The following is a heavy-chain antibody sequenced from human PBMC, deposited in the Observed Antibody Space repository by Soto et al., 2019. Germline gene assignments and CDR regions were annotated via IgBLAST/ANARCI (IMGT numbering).Heavy chain of an antibody. Sequence: LRLSCTASGFTFGDYAMSWVRQAPGKGLEWVGFIRSKAYGGTTEYAASVKGRFTISRDDSKSIAYLQMNSLKTEDTAVYYCTRCLVGYVWGGPDAFDIWGQGTMVTVSS. V-gene: IGHV3-49*04. CDR3: TRCLVGYVWGGPDAFDI. CDR2: IRSKAYGGTT. CDR1: GFTFGDYA. D-gene: IGHD3-16*01. J-gene: IGHJ3*02.